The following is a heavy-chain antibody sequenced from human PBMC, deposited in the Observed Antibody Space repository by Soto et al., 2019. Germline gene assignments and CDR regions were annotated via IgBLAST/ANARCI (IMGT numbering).Heavy chain of an antibody. CDR1: GFTFSTYA. CDR3: AKDLSGSYYDFDY. Sequence: EVQLLESGGGLVQPGGSLRLSCAASGFTFSTYAMSWVRQAPGKGLEWDSVVSGSGGSTYYADSVKGRLTISRDNSKNTLYLQMNSLRAEDTAVYYCAKDLSGSYYDFDYWGQGTLVTVSS. CDR2: VSGSGGST. J-gene: IGHJ4*02. D-gene: IGHD1-26*01. V-gene: IGHV3-23*01.